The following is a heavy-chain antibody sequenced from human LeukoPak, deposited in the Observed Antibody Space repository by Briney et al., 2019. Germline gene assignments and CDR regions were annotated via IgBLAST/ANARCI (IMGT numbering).Heavy chain of an antibody. D-gene: IGHD3-3*01. CDR2: IYTSGST. V-gene: IGHV4-4*07. J-gene: IGHJ3*02. CDR3: ASTRRGIFGVVIDDAFDI. CDR1: GGSISSYY. Sequence: SETLSLTCTVSGGSISSYYWSWIRKPAGKGLEWIGRIYTSGSTNYNPSLKSRVTMSVDTSKNQFSLKLRSVTVADTAVYYCASTRRGIFGVVIDDAFDIWGQGTMVTVSS.